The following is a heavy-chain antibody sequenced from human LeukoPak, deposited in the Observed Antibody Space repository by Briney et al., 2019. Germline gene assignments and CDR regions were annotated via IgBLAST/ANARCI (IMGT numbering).Heavy chain of an antibody. CDR2: ISGSGGST. D-gene: IGHD3-22*01. CDR3: AKPFSSGYYYGAFDY. V-gene: IGHV3-23*01. CDR1: GLTFSSYA. Sequence: GGSLRLSCAASGLTFSSYAMSWVRQAPGRGLEWASAISGSGGSTNYADSVKGRFTISRDNSKNTLYLQMNSLRAEDTAVYYCAKPFSSGYYYGAFDYWGQGTLVTVSS. J-gene: IGHJ4*02.